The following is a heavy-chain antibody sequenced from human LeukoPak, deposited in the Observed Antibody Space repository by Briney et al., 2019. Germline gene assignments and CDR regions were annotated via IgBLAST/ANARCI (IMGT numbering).Heavy chain of an antibody. CDR1: GGSISSGGYY. Sequence: SETLSLTCTVSGGSISSGGYYWSWIRQHPGKCLGWIGYIYYSGSSYNNQTLQSRGNISVDTSKRQFSVKLRSVTAADTAKYYCARLPRVGKAGAYYLHSLDVWGQGTTVTVS. D-gene: IGHD1-26*01. CDR2: IYYSGSS. CDR3: ARLPRVGKAGAYYLHSLDV. J-gene: IGHJ6*02. V-gene: IGHV4-31*03.